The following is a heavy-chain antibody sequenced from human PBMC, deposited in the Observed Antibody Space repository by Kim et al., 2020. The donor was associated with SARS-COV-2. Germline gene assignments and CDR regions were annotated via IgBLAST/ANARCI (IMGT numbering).Heavy chain of an antibody. Sequence: SESGVRTHYADSVKGRFTISRDNSKSTLFLQMNSLRAEDTAVYYCEASDYWGQGSLVTVSS. J-gene: IGHJ4*02. CDR2: SESGVRT. V-gene: IGHV3-23*01. CDR3: EASDY.